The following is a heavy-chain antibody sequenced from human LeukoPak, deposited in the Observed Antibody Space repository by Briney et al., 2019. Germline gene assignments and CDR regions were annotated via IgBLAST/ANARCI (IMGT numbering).Heavy chain of an antibody. V-gene: IGHV3-48*04. CDR1: GFTFSSYS. Sequence: GGTLRLSCAASGFTFSSYSMNWVRQAPGEGLEWVSYISSLSGTIYYADSVKGRFTISRDNAKNSLFLQMNSLRAEDTALYYCARGSSLTTATSALFESWGQGSLVTVSS. J-gene: IGHJ4*02. CDR2: ISSLSGTI. CDR3: ARGSSLTTATSALFES. D-gene: IGHD1-1*01.